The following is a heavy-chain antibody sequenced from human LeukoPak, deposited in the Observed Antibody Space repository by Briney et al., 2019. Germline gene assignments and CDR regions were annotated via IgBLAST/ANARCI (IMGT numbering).Heavy chain of an antibody. Sequence: ASVKASCKASGDTFSSYAISWVRQAPGQGLEWMGEIIPIFGTANYAQKFEGRVTITADKSTSTAYMELSSLRSEDTAVYYCACIPSNYYDSSGYLGIDYWGQGTLVTVFS. CDR2: IIPIFGTA. J-gene: IGHJ4*02. CDR3: ACIPSNYYDSSGYLGIDY. CDR1: GDTFSSYA. V-gene: IGHV1-69*06. D-gene: IGHD3-22*01.